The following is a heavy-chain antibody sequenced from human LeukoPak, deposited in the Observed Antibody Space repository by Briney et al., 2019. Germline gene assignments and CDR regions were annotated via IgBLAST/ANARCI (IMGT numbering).Heavy chain of an antibody. Sequence: HPGGSLRLSCAASGFTFNYFWMHWVRQVPGKGLVGVSGINNDGTATYYADSVKGRFTISRDNAKNTAYLQMNGLRAEDTTVYYCATVSEYWGQGTLVTVSS. V-gene: IGHV3-74*01. CDR2: INNDGTAT. CDR3: ATVSEY. J-gene: IGHJ4*02. CDR1: GFTFNYFW.